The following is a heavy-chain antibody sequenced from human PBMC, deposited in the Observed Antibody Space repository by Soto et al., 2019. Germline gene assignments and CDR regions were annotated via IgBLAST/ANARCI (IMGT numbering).Heavy chain of an antibody. CDR3: AKDHWGSY. CDR1: GFTFSTYA. D-gene: IGHD3-16*01. V-gene: IGHV3-23*01. Sequence: EVQLLESGGGLVQPGGSLRLSCAASGFTFSTYAMSWVRQAPGKGLEWVSAISGSGDSTFYADSVKGRFTISRDNSKNTLYLQMTTLRADDTALYHCAKDHWGSYSGQGTMGTVSS. J-gene: IGHJ4*02. CDR2: ISGSGDST.